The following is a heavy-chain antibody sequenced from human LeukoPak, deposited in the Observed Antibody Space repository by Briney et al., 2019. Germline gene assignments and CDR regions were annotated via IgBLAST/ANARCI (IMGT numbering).Heavy chain of an antibody. CDR1: GGSISSYY. D-gene: IGHD4/OR15-4a*01. CDR2: IYYSGST. Sequence: SETLSLTCTVSGGSISSYYWSWIQQPPGKGLEWIGYIYYSGSTNYNPSLKSRVTISVDTSKNQFSLKLSSVTAADTAVYYCARQQKTDYSPNYYYYGMDVWGQGTTVTVSS. V-gene: IGHV4-59*08. CDR3: ARQQKTDYSPNYYYYGMDV. J-gene: IGHJ6*02.